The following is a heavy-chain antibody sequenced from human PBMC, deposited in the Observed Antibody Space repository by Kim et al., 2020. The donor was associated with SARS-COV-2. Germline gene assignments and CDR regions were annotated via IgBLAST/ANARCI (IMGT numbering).Heavy chain of an antibody. CDR1: GFTFSSYG. CDR2: IWYDGSNK. Sequence: GGSLRLSCAASGFTFSSYGMHWVRQAPGKGLEWVAVIWYDGSNKYYADSVKGRFTISRDNSKNTLYLQMNSLRVEDTALYYCAREGQGAYPDYWGQGTLVTVSS. V-gene: IGHV3-33*01. J-gene: IGHJ4*02. CDR3: AREGQGAYPDY.